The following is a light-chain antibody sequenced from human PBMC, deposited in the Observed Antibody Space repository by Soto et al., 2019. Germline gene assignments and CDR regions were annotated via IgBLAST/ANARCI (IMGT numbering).Light chain of an antibody. V-gene: IGKV3-11*01. Sequence: EIVLTQSPATLSLSPGERATLSCRASQSVSNYLAWYQQKPGQAPRLLIYDASNRATGVPARFSGSGSGTDFTLTISSLEPEDFAVYYCQQRSIWPSFGQGTKLEIK. CDR3: QQRSIWPS. CDR1: QSVSNY. CDR2: DAS. J-gene: IGKJ2*01.